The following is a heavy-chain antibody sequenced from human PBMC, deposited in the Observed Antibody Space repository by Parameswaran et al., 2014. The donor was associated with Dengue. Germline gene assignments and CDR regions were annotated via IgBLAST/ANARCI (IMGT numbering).Heavy chain of an antibody. Sequence: VRQAPGKGLEWVSSISSSSSYIYYADSVKGRFTISRDNAKNSLYLQMNSLRAEDTAVYYCARGGSDCSSTSCYYYYYHGMDVWGQGTTVTVSS. V-gene: IGHV3-21*01. J-gene: IGHJ6*02. CDR2: ISSSSSYI. D-gene: IGHD2-2*01. CDR3: ARGGSDCSSTSCYYYYYHGMDV.